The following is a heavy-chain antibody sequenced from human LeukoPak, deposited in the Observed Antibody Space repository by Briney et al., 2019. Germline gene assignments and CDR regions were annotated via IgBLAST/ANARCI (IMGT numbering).Heavy chain of an antibody. J-gene: IGHJ4*02. Sequence: GGSLRLSCAASGFTFSSYEMNWVRQAPGKGLEWVSYISSSGSTIYYADSVKGRFTISRDNSKNTLYLQMNSLRAEDTAVYYCAIGSYGSGSYLFPYDYWGQGTLVTVSS. D-gene: IGHD3-10*01. V-gene: IGHV3-48*03. CDR1: GFTFSSYE. CDR2: ISSSGSTI. CDR3: AIGSYGSGSYLFPYDY.